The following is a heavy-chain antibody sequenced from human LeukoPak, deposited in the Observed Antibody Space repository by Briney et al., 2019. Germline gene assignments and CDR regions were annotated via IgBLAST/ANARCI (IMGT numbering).Heavy chain of an antibody. J-gene: IGHJ5*02. CDR3: ARGRKGSSSYGLSNWFDP. D-gene: IGHD6-13*01. Sequence: GASVTLSFTASGGTFSSYVISWVRQAPGQGLEWMGGIIPIIGTPKYAQKFQDRVTITADKSTSTAFMELSSLRSEDTAVYYCARGRKGSSSYGLSNWFDPWGQGTRVTVSS. CDR2: IIPIIGTP. CDR1: GGTFSSYV. V-gene: IGHV1-69*06.